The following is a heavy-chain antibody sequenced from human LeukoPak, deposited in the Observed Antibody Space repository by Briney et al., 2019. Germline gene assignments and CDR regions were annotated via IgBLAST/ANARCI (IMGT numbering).Heavy chain of an antibody. CDR1: GGSISSYY. CDR2: IYYSGST. V-gene: IGHV4-59*08. D-gene: IGHD6-19*01. J-gene: IGHJ4*02. Sequence: SETLSHTCTVSGGSISSYYWSWIRQPPGKGLEWIGYIYYSGSTNYNPSLKSRVTISVDTSKNQFSLKLSSVTAADTAVYYCARHVSVADPFDYWGQGTLVTVSS. CDR3: ARHVSVADPFDY.